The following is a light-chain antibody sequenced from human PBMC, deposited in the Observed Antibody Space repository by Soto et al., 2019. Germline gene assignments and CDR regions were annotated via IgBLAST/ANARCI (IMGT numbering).Light chain of an antibody. J-gene: IGKJ1*01. CDR3: QQSYSTPRT. Sequence: DIPMTQSPSSLSASVGDRVTITCRASQSISSYLNWYQQKPGKAPKLLIYAASSLQSGVPSRFSSSGSGTDFTLTISSLQPEDFAIYYCQQSYSTPRTFGPGTKVEIK. CDR2: AAS. CDR1: QSISSY. V-gene: IGKV1-39*01.